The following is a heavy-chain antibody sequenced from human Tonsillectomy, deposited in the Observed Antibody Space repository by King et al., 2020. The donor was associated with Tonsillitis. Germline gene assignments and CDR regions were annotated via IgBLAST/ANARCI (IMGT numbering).Heavy chain of an antibody. CDR3: ARIQNTIFGVVIKTAGMDV. J-gene: IGHJ6*02. D-gene: IGHD3-3*01. CDR1: GGSISSSSYY. V-gene: IGHV4-39*01. Sequence: QLQESGPGLVKPSETLSLTCTVSGGSISSSSYYWGWIRQPPGKGLEWIGSIYYSGSTYYNPSLKSRVTISVDTSKNQFSLKLSSVTAADTAVYYCARIQNTIFGVVIKTAGMDVWGQGTTVTVSS. CDR2: IYYSGST.